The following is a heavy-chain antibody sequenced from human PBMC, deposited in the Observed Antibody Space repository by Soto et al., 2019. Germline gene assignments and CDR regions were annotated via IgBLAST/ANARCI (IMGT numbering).Heavy chain of an antibody. CDR1: GFTFSSYW. Sequence: EVQLVESGGGLVQPGGSLRLSCAASGFTFSSYWMHWVRQAPGKGLVWVSRINSDGSSTSDADSVKGRFTISRDNAKNTLYLQMNSLRAADTAVYYCARGGSLNWYVDLWGRGTLVTVSS. CDR3: ARGGSLNWYVDL. CDR2: INSDGSST. D-gene: IGHD1-26*01. V-gene: IGHV3-74*01. J-gene: IGHJ2*01.